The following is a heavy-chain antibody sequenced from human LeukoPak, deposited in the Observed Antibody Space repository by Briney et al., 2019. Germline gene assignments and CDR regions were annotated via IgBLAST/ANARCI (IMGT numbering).Heavy chain of an antibody. CDR1: GYTFTSYA. Sequence: SVKVSCKASGYTFTSYAISWVRQAPGQGLEWMGGIIPIFGTANYAQKFQGGVTITADKSTSTAYMELSSLRSEDTAVYYCASGGGYCSSTSCYTSLFDYWGQGTLVTVSS. J-gene: IGHJ4*02. CDR3: ASGGGYCSSTSCYTSLFDY. D-gene: IGHD2-2*02. V-gene: IGHV1-69*06. CDR2: IIPIFGTA.